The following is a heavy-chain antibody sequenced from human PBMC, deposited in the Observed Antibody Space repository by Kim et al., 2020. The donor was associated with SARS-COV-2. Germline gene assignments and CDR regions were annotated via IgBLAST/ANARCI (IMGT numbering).Heavy chain of an antibody. V-gene: IGHV3-7*01. CDR3: ARGGPTGYCSGGSCYEYYYYGMDV. J-gene: IGHJ6*02. CDR2: IKQDGSEK. Sequence: GGSLRLSCAASGFTFSSYWMSWVRQAPGKGLEWVANIKQDGSEKYYVDSVKGRFTISRDNAKNSLYLQMNSLRAEDTAVYYCARGGPTGYCSGGSCYEYYYYGMDVWGQGTTVTVSS. D-gene: IGHD2-15*01. CDR1: GFTFSSYW.